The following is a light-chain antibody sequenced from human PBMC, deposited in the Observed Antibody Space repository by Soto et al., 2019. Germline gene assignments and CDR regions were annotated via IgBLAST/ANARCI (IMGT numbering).Light chain of an antibody. CDR2: EVT. J-gene: IGLJ1*01. CDR1: SSDVGGHNY. V-gene: IGLV2-14*01. Sequence: LTEPASVSVSPGESITVSCTGTSSDVGGHNYVSWFQQHPGQAPKLLIYEVTTRPSGVSTRFSGSKSGNTASLTISGLQAEDEADYHCSSYSSSGTLFVFGTGTKVTVL. CDR3: SSYSSSGTLFV.